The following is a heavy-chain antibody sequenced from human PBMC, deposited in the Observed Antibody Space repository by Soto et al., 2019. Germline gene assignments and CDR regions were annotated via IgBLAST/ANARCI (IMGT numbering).Heavy chain of an antibody. CDR2: IIPIFGTA. Sequence: SVKVSCKASGGTFSSYAISWVRQAPGQGLEWMGGIIPIFGTANYAQKFQGRVTITADESTSTAYMELSSLRSEDTAVYYCARSIAARQLGEKHAFDIWGQGTMVTVSS. CDR1: GGTFSSYA. V-gene: IGHV1-69*13. J-gene: IGHJ3*02. D-gene: IGHD6-6*01. CDR3: ARSIAARQLGEKHAFDI.